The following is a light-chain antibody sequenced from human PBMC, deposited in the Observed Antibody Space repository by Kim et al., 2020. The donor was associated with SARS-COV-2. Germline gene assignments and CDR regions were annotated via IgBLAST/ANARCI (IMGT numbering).Light chain of an antibody. CDR2: DVN. CDR3: SSFTTRNTLV. Sequence: QSALTQPASVSGSPGQSISISCTGTSSNIGSYNYVSWPQQHPGKAPKLMIYDVNKRPSGISSRFSGSKSGSTASLTISGLQAEDEADYYCSSFTTRNTLVFGGGTKVTVL. J-gene: IGLJ3*02. V-gene: IGLV2-14*03. CDR1: SSNIGSYNY.